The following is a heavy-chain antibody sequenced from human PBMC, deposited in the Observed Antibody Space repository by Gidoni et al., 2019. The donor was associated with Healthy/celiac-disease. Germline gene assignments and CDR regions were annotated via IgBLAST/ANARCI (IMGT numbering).Heavy chain of an antibody. CDR3: ARDADVDTAMVTVDY. D-gene: IGHD5-18*01. CDR2: IIPILGIA. Sequence: QVQLVQSGAEVKKPGSSVTVSCKASGGTLSSFAISWVRQAPGQGLEWMGRIIPILGIAKYAQKFQGRVTITANKSTSTAYMELSSLRSEDTAVYYCARDADVDTAMVTVDYWGQGTLVTVSS. CDR1: GGTLSSFA. V-gene: IGHV1-69*04. J-gene: IGHJ4*02.